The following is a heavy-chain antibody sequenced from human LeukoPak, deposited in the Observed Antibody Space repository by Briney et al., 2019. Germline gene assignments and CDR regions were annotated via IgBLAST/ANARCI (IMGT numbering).Heavy chain of an antibody. J-gene: IGHJ4*02. CDR1: GGSITSGHW. Sequence: PSGTLSLTCAVSGGSITSGHWWTWVRQPPGKGLEWIGEIYHSGSTTYNPSLMSRVTISVDKSTKQFSLNLTSVTAADTAVYYCARAVFGGSYYSDYWGQGTLVTVSS. D-gene: IGHD1-26*01. CDR3: ARAVFGGSYYSDY. V-gene: IGHV4-4*02. CDR2: IYHSGST.